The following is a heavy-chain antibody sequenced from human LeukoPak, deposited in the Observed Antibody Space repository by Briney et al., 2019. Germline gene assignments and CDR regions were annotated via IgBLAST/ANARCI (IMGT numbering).Heavy chain of an antibody. V-gene: IGHV3-74*01. J-gene: IGHJ4*02. CDR2: INSEGSST. CDR1: GFTLSTYW. D-gene: IGHD2-2*01. Sequence: PGGSLRLSCAASGFTLSTYWMHWVRQAPGKGLVWVSRINSEGSSTTYADSVKGRFTISRDNAKNILYLQMNSLRVEDAAVYYCARGPTVLVGYCSSSSCQADYWGQGTLVTVSS. CDR3: ARGPTVLVGYCSSSSCQADY.